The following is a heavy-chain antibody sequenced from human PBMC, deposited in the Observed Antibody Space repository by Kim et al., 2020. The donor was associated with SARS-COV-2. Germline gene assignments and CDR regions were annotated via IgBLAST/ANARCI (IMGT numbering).Heavy chain of an antibody. CDR3: AKDLAEQTEWLGTPFDY. V-gene: IGHV3-30*18. CDR2: ISYDGSNK. J-gene: IGHJ4*02. Sequence: GGSLRLSCAASGFTFSSYGMHWVRQAPGKGLEWVAVISYDGSNKYYADSVKGRFTISRDNSKNTLYLQMNSLRAEDTAVYYCAKDLAEQTEWLGTPFDYWGQGTLVTVSS. D-gene: IGHD3-3*01. CDR1: GFTFSSYG.